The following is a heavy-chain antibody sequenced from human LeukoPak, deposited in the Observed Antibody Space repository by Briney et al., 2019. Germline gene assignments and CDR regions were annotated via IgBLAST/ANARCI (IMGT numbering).Heavy chain of an antibody. J-gene: IGHJ3*02. CDR3: ARSGPTVHTSDAFDI. Sequence: GASVKVSCKASGYTFTSYGISWVRQAPGQGLEWMGWISAYNGNTNYAQELQGRVTMTTDTSTSTAYMELRSLRSDDTAVYYCARSGPTVHTSDAFDIWGQGTMVTVSS. CDR2: ISAYNGNT. CDR1: GYTFTSYG. V-gene: IGHV1-18*01. D-gene: IGHD2-2*01.